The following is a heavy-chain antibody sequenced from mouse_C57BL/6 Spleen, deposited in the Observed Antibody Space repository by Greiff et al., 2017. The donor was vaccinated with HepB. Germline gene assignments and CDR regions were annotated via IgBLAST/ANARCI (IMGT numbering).Heavy chain of an antibody. Sequence: QVQLKQSGPGLVQPSQSLSITCPASGFSLTSYGVNWVRQSPGKGLEWLGVIWSGGSTDYYAAFISRLSISKDNTKSQVFFKMNSLQADDTAIYYCARGGYYAMDYWGQGTSVTVSS. J-gene: IGHJ4*01. CDR2: IWSGGST. CDR3: ARGGYYAMDY. V-gene: IGHV2-2*01. CDR1: GFSLTSYG.